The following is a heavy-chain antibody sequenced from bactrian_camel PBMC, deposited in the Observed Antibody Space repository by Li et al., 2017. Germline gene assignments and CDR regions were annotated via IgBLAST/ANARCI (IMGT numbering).Heavy chain of an antibody. J-gene: IGHJ6*01. Sequence: QVQLVESGGGLVQPGGSLSVSCAASGFLVSSYWVYWIRQAPGKGLDWVPSIVSGGDTTYYRDSVKGRFTISRDKTENTVNLQMNSLKPEDTAVYYCAAGLRGSRCRMLLGRADFAYWGQGTQVTVS. D-gene: IGHD2*01. V-gene: IGHV3S25*01. CDR2: IVSGGDTT. CDR3: AAGLRGSRCRMLLGRADFAY. CDR1: GFLVSSYW.